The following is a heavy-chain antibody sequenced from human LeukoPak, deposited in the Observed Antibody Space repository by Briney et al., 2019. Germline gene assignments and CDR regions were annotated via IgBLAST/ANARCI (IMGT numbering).Heavy chain of an antibody. V-gene: IGHV1-2*02. Sequence: GASVKVSCKASGYTFTGYYMHWVRQTPGQGLEWMGWINPNSGGTNYAQKFQGRVTMTRDTSISTAYMELSRLRSDDTAVYYCARANSGSYYFYDYWGQGTLVTVSS. CDR3: ARANSGSYYFYDY. J-gene: IGHJ4*02. CDR1: GYTFTGYY. CDR2: INPNSGGT. D-gene: IGHD1-26*01.